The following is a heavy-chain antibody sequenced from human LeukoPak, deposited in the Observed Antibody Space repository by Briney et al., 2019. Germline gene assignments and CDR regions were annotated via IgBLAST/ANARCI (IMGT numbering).Heavy chain of an antibody. CDR2: ISYDGSNK. J-gene: IGHJ4*02. Sequence: PGGSLRLSCAASGFTFSSYAMSWVRQAPGKGLEWVAVISYDGSNKYYADSVKGRVTVSRDNSKNTLYLQMNSLRAEDTAVYYCAKATKAAVYYFDYWGQGTLVTVSS. CDR1: GFTFSSYA. V-gene: IGHV3-30*18. D-gene: IGHD6-13*01. CDR3: AKATKAAVYYFDY.